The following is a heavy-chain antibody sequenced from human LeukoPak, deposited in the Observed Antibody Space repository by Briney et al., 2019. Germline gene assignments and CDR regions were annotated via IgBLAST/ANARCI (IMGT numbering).Heavy chain of an antibody. CDR2: IWYDGSNE. CDR3: ARDLVGATLFDY. CDR1: GLTFSRQG. Sequence: GGSLRLSCAVSGLTFSRQGMHWVRQAPGKGLEWVSVIWYDGSNEYYADSVKGRFTISRDNSKNTLYLQMNSLRAEDTAVYYCARDLVGATLFDYWGQGTLVTVSS. V-gene: IGHV3-33*01. D-gene: IGHD1-26*01. J-gene: IGHJ4*02.